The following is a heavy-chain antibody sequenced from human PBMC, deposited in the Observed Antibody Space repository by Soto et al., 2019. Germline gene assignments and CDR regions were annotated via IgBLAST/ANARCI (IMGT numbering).Heavy chain of an antibody. CDR2: IYYSGST. CDR3: ARETMVRGNFDY. J-gene: IGHJ4*02. D-gene: IGHD3-10*01. CDR1: GGSISSYY. Sequence: SETLSLTCTVSGGSISSYYWSWIRQLPGKGLEWIGYIYYSGSTNYNPSLKSRVTISVDTSKNQFSLKLSSVTAADTAVYYCARETMVRGNFDYWGQGTLVTVSS. V-gene: IGHV4-59*12.